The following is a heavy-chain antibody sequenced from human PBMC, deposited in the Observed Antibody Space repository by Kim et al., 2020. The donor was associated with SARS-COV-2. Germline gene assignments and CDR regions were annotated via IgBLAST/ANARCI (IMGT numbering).Heavy chain of an antibody. CDR2: IIPIFGTA. CDR1: GGTFSSYA. V-gene: IGHV1-69*13. D-gene: IGHD6-13*01. CDR3: ARDPDYSSSWYEWFDP. J-gene: IGHJ5*02. Sequence: SVKVSCKASGGTFSSYAISWVRQAPGQGLEWMGGIIPIFGTANYAQKFQGRVTITADESTSTAYMELSSLRSEDTAVYYCARDPDYSSSWYEWFDPWGQGTLVTVSS.